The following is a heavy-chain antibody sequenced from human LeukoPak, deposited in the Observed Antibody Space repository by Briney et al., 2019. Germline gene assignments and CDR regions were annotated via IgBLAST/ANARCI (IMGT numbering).Heavy chain of an antibody. V-gene: IGHV4-39*07. CDR3: AREGGSYYPHYYFDY. J-gene: IGHJ4*02. CDR1: GGSISSSAYY. D-gene: IGHD1-26*01. Sequence: SETLSLTCSVSGGSISSSAYYWGWIRQPPGQGLEWIGSIYYSGSTYYNPSLKSRVTISVDTSKNQFSLKLSSVTAADTAVYYCAREGGSYYPHYYFDYWGQGTLVTVSS. CDR2: IYYSGST.